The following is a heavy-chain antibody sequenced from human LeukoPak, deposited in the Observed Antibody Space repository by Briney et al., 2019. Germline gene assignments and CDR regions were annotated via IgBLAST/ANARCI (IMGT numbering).Heavy chain of an antibody. V-gene: IGHV3-43*01. D-gene: IGHD6-13*01. J-gene: IGHJ4*02. CDR2: ITWTGGNT. CDR1: GFNFDDYT. Sequence: GGSLRLSCAASGFNFDDYTMHWVRQAPGKGLEWVSLITWTGGNTYYADSVKGLLTISRDNFKRSLYLQMNSLRTEDTALYYCVKRPTHSANWYAALDYWGQGTLVTVSS. CDR3: VKRPTHSANWYAALDY.